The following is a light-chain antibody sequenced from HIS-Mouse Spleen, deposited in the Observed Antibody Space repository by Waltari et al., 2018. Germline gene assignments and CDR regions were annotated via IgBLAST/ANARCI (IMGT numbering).Light chain of an antibody. CDR1: VLAKKY. J-gene: IGLJ2*01. CDR3: YSAADNSGV. Sequence: SYELTQPSSVSVSPGQTARIHCSGDVLAKKYARWFQQKPGQAPVLVIYKDSERPSGIPERFSGSSSGTTVTLTISGAQVEDEADYYCYSAADNSGVFGGGTKLTVL. V-gene: IGLV3-27*01. CDR2: KDS.